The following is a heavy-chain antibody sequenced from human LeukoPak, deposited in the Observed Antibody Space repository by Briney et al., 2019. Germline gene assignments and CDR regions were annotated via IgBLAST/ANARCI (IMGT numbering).Heavy chain of an antibody. V-gene: IGHV4-4*07. D-gene: IGHD3-22*01. CDR2: IYTSGST. CDR3: ARGRYDGSGYFFFDF. J-gene: IGHJ4*02. Sequence: PSEILSLTCSVSGASISSHYWSWIRQPAGEGLEWVGRIYTSGSTNYNPSLESRVTISLDTSKNQFSLNLGSVTAADTAVYYCARGRYDGSGYFFFDFWGQGTLVTVSS. CDR1: GASISSHY.